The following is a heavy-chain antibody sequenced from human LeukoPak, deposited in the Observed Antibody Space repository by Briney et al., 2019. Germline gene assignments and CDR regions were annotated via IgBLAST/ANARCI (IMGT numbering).Heavy chain of an antibody. CDR3: ARGWYYYGSESS. CDR1: GYTFTSYY. CDR2: INPSGGST. J-gene: IGHJ3*01. V-gene: IGHV1-46*01. D-gene: IGHD3-10*01. Sequence: ASVKVSCKASGYTFTSYYMHWVRQAPGQGLEWMGIINPSGGSTSYAQKFQGRVTITADESTSTAYMELSSLRSEDTAVYYCARGWYYYGSESSWGQGTMVTVSS.